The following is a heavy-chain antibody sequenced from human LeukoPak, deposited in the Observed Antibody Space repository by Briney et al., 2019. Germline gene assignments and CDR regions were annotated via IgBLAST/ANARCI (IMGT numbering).Heavy chain of an antibody. CDR1: GYSFTSYW. Sequence: PGESLKISCKGSGYSFTSYWIGWVRQMPGKGLEWMGIIYPGDSDTRYSPSFQGQVTISADKSISTAYLQWSSLKASDTAMYYCAKDKAIAAAGTGCMDVWGKGTTVTVSS. CDR2: IYPGDSDT. D-gene: IGHD6-13*01. V-gene: IGHV5-51*01. CDR3: AKDKAIAAAGTGCMDV. J-gene: IGHJ6*04.